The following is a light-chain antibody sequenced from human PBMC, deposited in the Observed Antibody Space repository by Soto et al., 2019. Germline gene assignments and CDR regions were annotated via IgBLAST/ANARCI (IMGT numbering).Light chain of an antibody. CDR2: GAS. CDR1: QSVTSNN. CDR3: QQYAGSPRT. V-gene: IGKV3-20*01. Sequence: IVLTQSPGTLSLSPGERATLSCRASQSVTSNNLAWYQQKVGQPPRHLIYGASTRTTGIPDRFSGSGSGTDFTLTISRLEPEDFAVYYGQQYAGSPRTFGQGTKVEIK. J-gene: IGKJ1*01.